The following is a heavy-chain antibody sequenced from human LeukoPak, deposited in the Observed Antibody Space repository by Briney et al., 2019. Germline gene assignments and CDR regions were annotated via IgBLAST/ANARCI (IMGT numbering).Heavy chain of an antibody. CDR2: INQGGSVQ. CDR3: ARVEYSGWNLEY. J-gene: IGHJ4*02. CDR1: GFTFRSYW. Sequence: GGSLRLSCAASGFTFRSYWMSWVRQAPGKGLEWVANINQGGSVQYYMDSVKGRFTISRDDAENSLYVQMNSLRDEDTAVYCARVEYSGWNLEYWGQGTLVTVSS. V-gene: IGHV3-7*01. D-gene: IGHD5-12*01.